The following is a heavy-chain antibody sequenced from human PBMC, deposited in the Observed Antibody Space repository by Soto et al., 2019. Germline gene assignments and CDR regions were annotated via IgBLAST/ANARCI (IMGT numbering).Heavy chain of an antibody. V-gene: IGHV4-4*07. CDR2: IYTSGST. CDR3: AARALYGEAFDY. Sequence: SETLSLTCTVSVGSISSYYWIWMRQPAGKGLEWIGRIYTSGSTNYNPSLKSRVTMSVDTSKNQFSLKLSSVTAADTAVYYCAARALYGEAFDYWGQGTLVTVSS. D-gene: IGHD3-10*01. J-gene: IGHJ4*02. CDR1: VGSISSYY.